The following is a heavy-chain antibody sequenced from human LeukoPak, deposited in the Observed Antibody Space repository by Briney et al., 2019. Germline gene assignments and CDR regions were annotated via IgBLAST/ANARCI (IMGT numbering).Heavy chain of an antibody. CDR1: GFTFSSYS. CDR3: ARLITAYGNFDY. CDR2: ISSSGSYI. D-gene: IGHD3-22*01. J-gene: IGHJ4*02. Sequence: SGGSLRLSCAASGFTFSSYSVNWVRQAPGKGLEWVSSISSSGSYIYYADSVKGRFTISRDNAKNSLYLQMNSLRAEDTAVYYCARLITAYGNFDYWGQGTLVTVSS. V-gene: IGHV3-21*01.